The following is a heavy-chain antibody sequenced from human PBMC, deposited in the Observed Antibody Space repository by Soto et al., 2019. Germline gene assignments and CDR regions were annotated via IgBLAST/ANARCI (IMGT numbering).Heavy chain of an antibody. CDR2: IYYSGRI. CDR1: GGSISSGYYY. J-gene: IGHJ6*02. Sequence: SETLCLTCSVSGGSISSGYYYWNWNRQHPVKGLEWIGYIYYSGRIYYNPSLESRVTISVDTSKNQFSLKLTSVTAADTAVYYCAHSLRSFYYFGLDVWGQGTTVTVSS. CDR3: AHSLRSFYYFGLDV. D-gene: IGHD3-10*01. V-gene: IGHV4-31*03.